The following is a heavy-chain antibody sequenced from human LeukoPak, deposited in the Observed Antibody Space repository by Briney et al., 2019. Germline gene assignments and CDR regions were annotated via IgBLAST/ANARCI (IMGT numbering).Heavy chain of an antibody. CDR3: ARRVGYSYGLNWFDP. Sequence: GESLKISCKGSGYSFTIYWIGWVRQMPGKGLEWMGLIYPGDSDTRYSPSFQGQVTISADKSISTAYLQWSSLKASDTAMYYCARRVGYSYGLNWFDPWGQGTLVTVSS. CDR1: GYSFTIYW. D-gene: IGHD5-18*01. CDR2: IYPGDSDT. V-gene: IGHV5-51*01. J-gene: IGHJ5*02.